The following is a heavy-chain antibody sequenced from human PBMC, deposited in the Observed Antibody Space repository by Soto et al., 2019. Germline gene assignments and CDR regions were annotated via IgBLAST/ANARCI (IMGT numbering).Heavy chain of an antibody. CDR2: IYYSGST. J-gene: IGHJ4*02. CDR1: GGSISSGDYY. D-gene: IGHD3-22*01. Sequence: SETLSLTCTVSGGSISSGDYYWSWIRQPPGKGLEWIGYIYYSGSTYYNPSLKSRVTISVDTSKNQFSLKLSSVTAADTAVYYCARGLGDSSGYWISFDSWGQGTLVTVSS. V-gene: IGHV4-30-4*01. CDR3: ARGLGDSSGYWISFDS.